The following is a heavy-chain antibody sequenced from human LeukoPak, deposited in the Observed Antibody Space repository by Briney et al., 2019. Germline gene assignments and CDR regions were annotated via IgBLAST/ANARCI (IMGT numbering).Heavy chain of an antibody. D-gene: IGHD1-14*01. Sequence: ASVKVSCKASGYTFTSYGISWVRQAPGQGLEWMGWISAYNGNTNYAQKFQGRVTMTRDTSISTAYMELSRLRSDDTAVYYCAGDSTEPFDYWGQGTLVTVSS. CDR2: ISAYNGNT. CDR1: GYTFTSYG. V-gene: IGHV1-18*01. J-gene: IGHJ4*02. CDR3: AGDSTEPFDY.